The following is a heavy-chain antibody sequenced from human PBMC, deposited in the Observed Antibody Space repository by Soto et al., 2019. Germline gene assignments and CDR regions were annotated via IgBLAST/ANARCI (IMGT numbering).Heavy chain of an antibody. J-gene: IGHJ1*01. CDR3: AIRPRSNWYFFQH. D-gene: IGHD6-13*01. CDR2: ISSSSSTI. CDR1: GFTFSSYS. Sequence: GGSLRLSCAASGFTFSSYSMNWVRQAPGKGLEWVSYISSSSSTIYYADSVKGRFTISRDNAKNSLYLQMNSLRAEDTAVYYCAIRPRSNWYFFQHWSQGTLVTVSS. V-gene: IGHV3-48*01.